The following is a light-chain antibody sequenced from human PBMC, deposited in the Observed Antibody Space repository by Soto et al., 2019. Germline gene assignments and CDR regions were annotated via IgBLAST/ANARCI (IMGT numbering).Light chain of an antibody. J-gene: IGLJ2*01. CDR2: EVT. CDR1: SSDIRVYNY. CDR3: SSYSPSSTLV. V-gene: IGLV2-14*01. Sequence: QSALTQPASVSGSPGQSITISCTGTSSDIRVYNYVSWYQHHPGKAPKLMIYEVTNRPSGISDRFSGSKSGSTASLTISGLQSEDEADYYCSSYSPSSTLVFGGGTKLTVL.